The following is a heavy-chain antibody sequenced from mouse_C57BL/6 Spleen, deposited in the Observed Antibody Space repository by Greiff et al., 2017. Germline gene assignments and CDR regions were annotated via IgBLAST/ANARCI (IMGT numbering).Heavy chain of an antibody. J-gene: IGHJ1*03. D-gene: IGHD2-5*01. CDR3: VRGDYSNYVGYFDV. V-gene: IGHV10-3*01. Sequence: GGGLVQPNGSLTLSCAASGFTFNTYAMHWVRQAPGKGLEWVARIRSKSSNYATYYADSVKDRFTISRDDSQSMLSLQMNNLKTEDTAMYYCVRGDYSNYVGYFDVWGTGTTVTVSS. CDR2: IRSKSSNYAT. CDR1: GFTFNTYA.